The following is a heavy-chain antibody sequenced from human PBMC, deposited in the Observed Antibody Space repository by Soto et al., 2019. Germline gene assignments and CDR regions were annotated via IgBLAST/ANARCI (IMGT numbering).Heavy chain of an antibody. CDR3: ARHTYGDYAGGSFYFDY. CDR2: FYYSGST. Sequence: PSETLSLTCTVSGGSISSYYWIWIRQPPGKGLEWIGYFYYSGSTNYNPSLKSRVTMSVDTSKNQFSLKLSSVTAADTAVYYCARHTYGDYAGGSFYFDYWVQGTLVTVSS. CDR1: GGSISSYY. V-gene: IGHV4-59*08. J-gene: IGHJ4*02. D-gene: IGHD4-17*01.